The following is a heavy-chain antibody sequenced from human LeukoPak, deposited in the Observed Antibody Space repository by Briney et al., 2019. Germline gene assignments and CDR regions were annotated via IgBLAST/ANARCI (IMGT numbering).Heavy chain of an antibody. V-gene: IGHV4-34*01. CDR3: ARVTFWSGYLGWFDP. Sequence: SETLSLTCAVYGGSFSGYYWSWIRQPPGKGLEWIGEINHSGSTNYNPSLKSRVTISVDTSKNQFSLKLSSVTAADTAVYYCARVTFWSGYLGWFDPWGQGTLVTVSS. CDR2: INHSGST. J-gene: IGHJ5*02. CDR1: GGSFSGYY. D-gene: IGHD3-3*01.